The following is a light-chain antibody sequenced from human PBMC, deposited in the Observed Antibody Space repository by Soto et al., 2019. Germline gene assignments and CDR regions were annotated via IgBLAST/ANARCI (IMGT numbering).Light chain of an antibody. CDR3: PQTNTFLPLT. CDR2: AAS. V-gene: IGKV1-12*01. Sequence: DIQMTQSPSSVSASVGDRVTITCRASQGISNWLAWYQQQPGKAPKLLIYAASSLQSGVPSRFSGGGSGTHFTLIISSLQPEDFATYYCPQTNTFLPLTFGGGTKVEIK. J-gene: IGKJ4*01. CDR1: QGISNW.